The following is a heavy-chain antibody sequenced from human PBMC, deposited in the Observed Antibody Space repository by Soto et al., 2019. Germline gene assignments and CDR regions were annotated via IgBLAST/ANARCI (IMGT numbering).Heavy chain of an antibody. CDR1: GGSISSGNYY. Sequence: QVQLQESGPGLVKPSQTLSLTCTVSGGSISSGNYYWSWIRQPPGKGLEWIGFISYSGSTYYNASLKSRFTISVDTSKNQFSLNLSFVTAADTAVYYCATMGTPATGLYYSDYWGQGTLVTVSS. CDR2: ISYSGST. CDR3: ATMGTPATGLYYSDY. V-gene: IGHV4-30-4*01. D-gene: IGHD1-7*01. J-gene: IGHJ4*02.